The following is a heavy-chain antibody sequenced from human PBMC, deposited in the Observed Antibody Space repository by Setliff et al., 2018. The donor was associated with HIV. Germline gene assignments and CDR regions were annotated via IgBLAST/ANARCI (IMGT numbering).Heavy chain of an antibody. J-gene: IGHJ6*02. CDR2: LHLSGDT. D-gene: IGHD1-26*01. Sequence: SETLSLTCTVSGDSINSGTYYWSWIRQPAGKGLEWIGRLHLSGDTNYNPSLKSRLTMSVDTSKNQFSLKLNSVTAADTAVYYCEAATVGETGYYGIDVWGPGTTVTVSS. V-gene: IGHV4-61*02. CDR1: GDSINSGTYY. CDR3: EAATVGETGYYGIDV.